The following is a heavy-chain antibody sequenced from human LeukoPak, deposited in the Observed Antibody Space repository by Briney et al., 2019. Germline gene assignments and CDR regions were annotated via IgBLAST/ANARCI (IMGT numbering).Heavy chain of an antibody. V-gene: IGHV3-33*06. J-gene: IGHJ6*03. D-gene: IGHD1-7*01. CDR2: IWYDGSNK. CDR3: AKDKELELPPYYYYMDV. Sequence: GGSLRLSCAASGFTFSSYGMHWVRQAPGKGLEWVAVIWYDGSNKYYADSVKGRFTISRDNSKNTLYLQMNSLRAEDTAVYYCAKDKELELPPYYYYMDVWGKGTTVTVSS. CDR1: GFTFSSYG.